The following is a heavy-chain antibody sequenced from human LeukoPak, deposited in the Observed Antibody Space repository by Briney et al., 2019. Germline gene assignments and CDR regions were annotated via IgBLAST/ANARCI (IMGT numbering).Heavy chain of an antibody. Sequence: ASVKVSCKASGYTFTTYYMHWVRQAPGQGLEWMGIINPSGGSTSYAQKFQGRVTMTRDTATSTAYMELSSLRSEDTAVYYCARGRLRTPSGHAFDIWGQGTMVTVSS. CDR3: ARGRLRTPSGHAFDI. CDR2: INPSGGST. J-gene: IGHJ3*02. V-gene: IGHV1-46*01. CDR1: GYTFTTYY. D-gene: IGHD4-17*01.